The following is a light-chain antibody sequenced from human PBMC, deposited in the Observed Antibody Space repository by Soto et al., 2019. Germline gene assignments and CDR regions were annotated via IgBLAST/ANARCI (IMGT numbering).Light chain of an antibody. CDR3: QQYDNWPPT. V-gene: IGKV3-15*01. Sequence: TVLTQSPSTRALSTGDRATLSCRASQSVSSSYLAWYQQKPGQAPRLLIYGASTRATGIPARFSGSGSGTEFTLTISSLQSEDFAVYYCQQYDNWPPTFGQGTKVDIK. CDR2: GAS. CDR1: QSVSSSY. J-gene: IGKJ1*01.